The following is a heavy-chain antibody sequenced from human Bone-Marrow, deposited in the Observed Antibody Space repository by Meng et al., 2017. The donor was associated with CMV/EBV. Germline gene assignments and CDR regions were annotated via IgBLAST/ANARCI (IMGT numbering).Heavy chain of an antibody. Sequence: GSLRLSCAVYGGSFSGYYWSWIRQPPGKGLEWIGEINHSGSTNYNPSLKSRVTISVDTSKNQFSLKLHSVIAADTAIYYCARDFGGGATENWGQGMLVTVSS. CDR1: GGSFSGYY. D-gene: IGHD3-16*01. V-gene: IGHV4-34*01. J-gene: IGHJ4*02. CDR2: INHSGST. CDR3: ARDFGGGATEN.